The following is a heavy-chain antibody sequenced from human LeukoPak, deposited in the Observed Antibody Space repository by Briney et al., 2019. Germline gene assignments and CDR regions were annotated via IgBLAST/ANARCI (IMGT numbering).Heavy chain of an antibody. V-gene: IGHV3-21*01. CDR2: ISSSSSYI. J-gene: IGHJ6*04. Sequence: GGSLRLSCAASGFTFSGYSMDWVRQAPGKGLEWVSSISSSSSYIYYADSVKGRFTISRDNAKNSLYLQMNSLRAEDTAVYYCAELGITMIGGVWGKGTTVTISS. CDR3: AELGITMIGGV. CDR1: GFTFSGYS. D-gene: IGHD3-10*02.